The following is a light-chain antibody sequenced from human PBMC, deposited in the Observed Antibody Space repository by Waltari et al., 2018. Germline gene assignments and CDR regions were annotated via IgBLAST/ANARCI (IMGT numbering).Light chain of an antibody. V-gene: IGKV4-1*01. Sequence: DIVMTQSPDSLAVSLGERATINCKSSQSVLYSSNNKNYLAWYQQKQGQPPKLLIYWASTRESGVPDRFSGSGSGTDFPLTISSLQAEDVAVYYCQQYYSTPFTFGPGTKVDIK. J-gene: IGKJ3*01. CDR1: QSVLYSSNNKNY. CDR3: QQYYSTPFT. CDR2: WAS.